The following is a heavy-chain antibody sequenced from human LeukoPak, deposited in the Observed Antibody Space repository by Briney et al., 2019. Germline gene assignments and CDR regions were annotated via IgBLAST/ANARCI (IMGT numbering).Heavy chain of an antibody. J-gene: IGHJ6*02. CDR2: IYGEGSGGST. CDR1: GFTVSNSY. D-gene: IGHD6-13*01. Sequence: GGSLRLSCAASGFTVSNSYMSWVRQTPGKGLEWISVIYGEGSGGSTYYAESMKGRFTISRDSSKNTVYLQMNSLRAEDTAVYFCARSRSIAAAGNGMDVWGQGTTVTVSS. V-gene: IGHV3-53*01. CDR3: ARSRSIAAAGNGMDV.